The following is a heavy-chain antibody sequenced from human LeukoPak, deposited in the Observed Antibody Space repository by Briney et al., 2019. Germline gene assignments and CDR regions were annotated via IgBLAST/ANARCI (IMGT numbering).Heavy chain of an antibody. CDR2: INPSGDNT. Sequence: ASVKLSCKASGYTFTNYYMHWVRQAPGHGLEWMGIINPSGDNTSYAQKFQGRVTMTRDTSTSTVYMDLSSLRSEDTAVYYCARSGSYSGYFDFWGQGALVTVSS. J-gene: IGHJ4*02. CDR3: ARSGSYSGYFDF. V-gene: IGHV1-46*01. D-gene: IGHD1-26*01. CDR1: GYTFTNYY.